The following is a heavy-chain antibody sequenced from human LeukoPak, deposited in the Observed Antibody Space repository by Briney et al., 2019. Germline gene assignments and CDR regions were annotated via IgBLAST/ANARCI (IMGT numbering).Heavy chain of an antibody. CDR3: AKDPAAAGTEDFDY. J-gene: IGHJ4*02. CDR2: INHSGST. CDR1: GGSFSGYY. D-gene: IGHD6-13*01. V-gene: IGHV4-34*01. Sequence: SETLSLTCAVYGGSFSGYYWSWIRQPPGKGLEWIGEINHSGSTNYNPSLKSRVTISVDTSKNQFSLKLSSVTAADTAVYYCAKDPAAAGTEDFDYWGQGTPVTVSS.